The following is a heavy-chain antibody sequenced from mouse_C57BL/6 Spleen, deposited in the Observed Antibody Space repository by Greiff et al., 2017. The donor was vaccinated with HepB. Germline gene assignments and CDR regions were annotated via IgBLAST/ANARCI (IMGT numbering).Heavy chain of an antibody. J-gene: IGHJ3*01. CDR3: KSNYGFAY. CDR1: GYTFTDYE. D-gene: IGHD2-5*01. Sequence: QVQLMESGAELVRPGASVTLSCKASGYTFTDYEMHWVKQTPVHGLEWIGAIDPETGGTAYNQKFKGKAILTADKSSSTDYMELRSLTSEDAAVNYRKSNYGFAYGGEGTLVTVSA. V-gene: IGHV1-15*01. CDR2: IDPETGGT.